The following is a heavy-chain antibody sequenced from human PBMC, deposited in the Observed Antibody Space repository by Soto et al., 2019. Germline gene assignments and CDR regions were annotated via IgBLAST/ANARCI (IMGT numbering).Heavy chain of an antibody. Sequence: QVQLVQSGAEVKKPGASVKVSCKASGYTFTRSGISWVRQAPGQGLEWMGWISTYNGDTNYAQTFQGRVTMTTDTSTSTAYMELRSLTSDDTAVYYCAREGVAPYYYYSMDVWGQGTPVTVSS. D-gene: IGHD5-12*01. CDR1: GYTFTRSG. CDR2: ISTYNGDT. CDR3: AREGVAPYYYYSMDV. V-gene: IGHV1-18*01. J-gene: IGHJ6*02.